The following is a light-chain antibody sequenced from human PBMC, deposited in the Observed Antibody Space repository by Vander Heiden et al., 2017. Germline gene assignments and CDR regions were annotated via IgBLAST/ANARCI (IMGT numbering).Light chain of an antibody. CDR3: QQCYSTPYT. CDR2: AAS. J-gene: IGKJ2*01. CDR1: QSISSY. Sequence: HMTHSPSSLSASVGDRVTITCRASQSISSYLNWYQQKPGKAPKLLIYAASSLQSGVPSRFSGSGSGTDFTLTISSLQPEDFATYYCQQCYSTPYTFGQGTKVEIK. V-gene: IGKV1-39*01.